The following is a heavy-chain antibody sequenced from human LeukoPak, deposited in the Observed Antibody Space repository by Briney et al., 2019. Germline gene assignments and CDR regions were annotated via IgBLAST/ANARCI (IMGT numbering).Heavy chain of an antibody. CDR3: ARVDFYYYYMDV. Sequence: GESLKISCKASGYIFANYWIGWVRQMPGEGLEWMGIIYPYDSQTRYSPSFQGQVTISADKSISTAYLQWSSLKASDTAIYFCARVDFYYYYMDVWGKGTTVTVSS. V-gene: IGHV5-51*01. J-gene: IGHJ6*03. CDR2: IYPYDSQT. CDR1: GYIFANYW.